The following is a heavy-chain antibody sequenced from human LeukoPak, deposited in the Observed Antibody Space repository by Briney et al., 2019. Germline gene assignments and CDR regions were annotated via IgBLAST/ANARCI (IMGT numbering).Heavy chain of an antibody. CDR3: ATYSSLNRREFQF. CDR2: IKTDGSEK. CDR1: GFTLSNYW. Sequence: PGGSLRLSCEGSGFTLSNYWMGWVRQAPGNGLLWVANIKTDGSEKYYVDSVKGRFTISRDNAKNSLYLQMNSLRAEDTAVYYCATYSSLNRREFQFWGQGTLLTVSS. V-gene: IGHV3-7*01. D-gene: IGHD3-22*01. J-gene: IGHJ1*01.